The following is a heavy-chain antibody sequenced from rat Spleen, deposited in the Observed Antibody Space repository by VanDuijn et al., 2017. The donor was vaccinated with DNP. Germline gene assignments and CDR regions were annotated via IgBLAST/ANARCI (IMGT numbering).Heavy chain of an antibody. V-gene: IGHV3-1*01. Sequence: EVQLQESGPGLVKPSQSLSLTCSVTGYSITSNYWGWIRKFPGNKMEWIGYISYSGSTSYNPSLKSRISITRDTSKNQSILQLSSVTTEDMATYYCARGTLRLRAMDAWGQGTSVTVSS. CDR2: ISYSGST. D-gene: IGHD1-6*01. CDR1: GYSITSNY. J-gene: IGHJ4*01. CDR3: ARGTLRLRAMDA.